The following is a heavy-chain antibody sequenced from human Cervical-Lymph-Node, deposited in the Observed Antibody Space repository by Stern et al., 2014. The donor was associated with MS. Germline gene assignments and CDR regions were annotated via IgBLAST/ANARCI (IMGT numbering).Heavy chain of an antibody. CDR3: TKAEHDY. D-gene: IGHD1-14*01. CDR1: GYTFTGQY. J-gene: IGHJ4*02. Sequence: VQLVESGAEVKKPGASVKVSCKASGYTFTGQYLHWVRQAPGQGLEWMGRINPDRGTTNYAQKFQGRFTLTRDTSLTTASLELNRIRTDDTAVYYCTKAEHDYWGQGTLVTVSS. CDR2: INPDRGTT. V-gene: IGHV1-2*06.